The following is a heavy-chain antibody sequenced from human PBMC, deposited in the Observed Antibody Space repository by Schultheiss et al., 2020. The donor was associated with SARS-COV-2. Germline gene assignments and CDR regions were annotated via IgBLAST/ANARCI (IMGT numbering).Heavy chain of an antibody. V-gene: IGHV3-21*01. CDR1: GFTFSSYS. CDR2: ISSSSSYI. CDR3: ASLSPANIATAVADYYFDY. J-gene: IGHJ4*02. Sequence: GGSLRLSCAASGFTFSSYSMNWVRQAPGKGLEWVSSISSSSSYIYYADSVKGRFTISRDNAKNSLYLQMNSLRAEDTAVYYCASLSPANIATAVADYYFDYWGQGTLVTVSS. D-gene: IGHD6-19*01.